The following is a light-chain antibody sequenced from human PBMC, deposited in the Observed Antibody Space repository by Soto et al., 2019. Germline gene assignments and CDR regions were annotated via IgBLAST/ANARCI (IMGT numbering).Light chain of an antibody. CDR3: QQYDNLPLT. CDR1: QDIANY. V-gene: IGKV1-33*01. Sequence: DIQMTQSPSSLSASVGDRVTITCQASQDIANYLNWYQLKAGRAPKFLIYDASNLETGVPSRFSGSGSGTDFTLTISSLQPEDIATYYCQQYDNLPLTFGGGTKGEIK. CDR2: DAS. J-gene: IGKJ4*01.